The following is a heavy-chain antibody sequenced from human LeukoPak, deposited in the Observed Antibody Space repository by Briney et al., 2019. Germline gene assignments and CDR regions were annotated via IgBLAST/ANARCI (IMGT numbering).Heavy chain of an antibody. CDR2: INPNSGGT. J-gene: IGHJ4*02. D-gene: IGHD2-15*01. CDR1: GYTFTGYY. Sequence: ASVKVSCKASGYTFTGYYMHWVRQAPGQGLEWMGRINPNSGGTNYAQKFQGRVTMTRDTSISTAYMELSRLRSDDTAVYYCAIILGYCSGGSCYSGRSIPNQIDYWGQGTLVTVSS. CDR3: AIILGYCSGGSCYSGRSIPNQIDY. V-gene: IGHV1-2*06.